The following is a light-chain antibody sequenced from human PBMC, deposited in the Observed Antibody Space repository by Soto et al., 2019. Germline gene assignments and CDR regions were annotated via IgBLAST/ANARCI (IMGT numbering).Light chain of an antibody. CDR3: QQSYSTPRT. J-gene: IGKJ1*01. CDR2: AAS. Sequence: DIQMTQSPSSLSVSVGDRVTISCRASQSISSYVNWYQQKPGKAPKLLIYAASNLQSGVPSRFSGSGSGTDFTLTISSLQPEDFATYYCQQSYSTPRTFGQGTKVEIK. V-gene: IGKV1-39*01. CDR1: QSISSY.